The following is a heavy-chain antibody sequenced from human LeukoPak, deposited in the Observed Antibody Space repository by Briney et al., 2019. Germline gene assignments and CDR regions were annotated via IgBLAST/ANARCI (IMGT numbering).Heavy chain of an antibody. V-gene: IGHV4-59*01. CDR2: IYYMGST. D-gene: IGHD1-1*01. CDR1: GGSISSYY. Sequence: SETLALTRTFSGGSISSYYWSLIRQPPAKGLDWHGSIYYMGSTNYNTSLNSRVTISADTSKKQLSLKLRSMTAAYTAVYYCARAVQLEPNPPLKGYYYMDVWGKGTTVTVSS. CDR3: ARAVQLEPNPPLKGYYYMDV. J-gene: IGHJ6*03.